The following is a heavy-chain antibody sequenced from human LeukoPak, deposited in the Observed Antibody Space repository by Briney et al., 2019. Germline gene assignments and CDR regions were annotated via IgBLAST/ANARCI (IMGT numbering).Heavy chain of an antibody. J-gene: IGHJ4*02. V-gene: IGHV4-39*01. CDR3: ARRRTATVDFDY. CDR2: IYYSGNT. CDR1: GGSISSSSYY. Sequence: PSETLSLTCTVSGGSISSSSYYWGWIRQPPGRGVEWIGSIYYSGNTYYNPSLKSRVTISVDTSKNQFSLKLSSVTAADTAVYYCARRRTATVDFDYWGQGTLVTVSS. D-gene: IGHD4-23*01.